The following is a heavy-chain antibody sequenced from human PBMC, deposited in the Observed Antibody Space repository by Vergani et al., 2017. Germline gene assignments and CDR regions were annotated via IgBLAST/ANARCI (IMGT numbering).Heavy chain of an antibody. Sequence: EVQLVQSGAEVKKPGESLKISCQISGYSFTNYWIGWVRQMPGKGLEWMGIIHPADSDTRYSPSFQGQVTISADKSISTAYLQWSSLKSSDTAMYYCARRGYSGYDPLDYWGQGTLVIVSS. CDR3: ARRGYSGYDPLDY. CDR2: IHPADSDT. V-gene: IGHV5-51*01. J-gene: IGHJ4*02. CDR1: GYSFTNYW. D-gene: IGHD5-12*01.